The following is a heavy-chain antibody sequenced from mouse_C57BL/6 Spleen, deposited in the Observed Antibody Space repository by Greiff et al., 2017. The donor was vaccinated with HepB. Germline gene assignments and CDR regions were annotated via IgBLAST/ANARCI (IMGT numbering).Heavy chain of an antibody. CDR1: GYAFSSYW. V-gene: IGHV1-80*01. CDR3: ARSGGYGSSEYFDV. D-gene: IGHD1-1*01. J-gene: IGHJ1*03. Sequence: VKLVESGAELVKPGASVKISCKASGYAFSSYWMNWVKQRPGKGLEWIGQIYPGDGDTNYNGKFKGKATLTSDKSSSTAYMQLSSLTSEDSAVYFCARSGGYGSSEYFDVWGTGTTVTVSS. CDR2: IYPGDGDT.